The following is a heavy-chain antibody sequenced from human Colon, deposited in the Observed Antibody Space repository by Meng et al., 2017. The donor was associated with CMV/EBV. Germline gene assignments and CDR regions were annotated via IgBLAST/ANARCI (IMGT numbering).Heavy chain of an antibody. Sequence: QVHLMQSGAEMREPGAPVKVSCKASGYTFTGYLIPWVRQAPGQGLEWMGWINPYSGDTIYAQKFEVGVTMTRDASITTAYLELSSLKSDDTAVYYCGTFGGDFDYWGQGTLVTVSS. CDR2: INPYSGDT. CDR1: GYTFTGYL. V-gene: IGHV1-2*02. CDR3: GTFGGDFDY. D-gene: IGHD3-3*01. J-gene: IGHJ4*02.